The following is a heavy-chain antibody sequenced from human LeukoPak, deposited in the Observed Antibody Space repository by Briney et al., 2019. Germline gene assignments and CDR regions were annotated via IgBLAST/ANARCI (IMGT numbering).Heavy chain of an antibody. J-gene: IGHJ3*02. CDR2: TNPGGST. CDR1: GLTVSRNY. CDR3: ARAGVTGILRGAFDI. Sequence: GGSLRLSCAASGLTVSRNYMTWVRQAPGKGLEWVSLTNPGGSTFYADSVKGRFTISRDNFRNTLYLQVNSLRAEDTAVYYCARAGVTGILRGAFDIWGQGTMVTVSS. V-gene: IGHV3-53*01. D-gene: IGHD2-21*02.